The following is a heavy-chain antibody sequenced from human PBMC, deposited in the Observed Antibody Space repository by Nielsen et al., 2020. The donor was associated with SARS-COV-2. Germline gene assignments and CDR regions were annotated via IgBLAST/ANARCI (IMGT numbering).Heavy chain of an antibody. J-gene: IGHJ5*02. Sequence: GESLKISCAASGFTFSSYAMSWVRQAPGKGLEWVSALSGSGGNTFYADSVKGRFTISRDNSKNTLYLQMNSLRAEDTAVYYCANLAFRVVKNWFDPWGQGTLVTVSS. D-gene: IGHD4-23*01. V-gene: IGHV3-23*01. CDR1: GFTFSSYA. CDR3: ANLAFRVVKNWFDP. CDR2: LSGSGGNT.